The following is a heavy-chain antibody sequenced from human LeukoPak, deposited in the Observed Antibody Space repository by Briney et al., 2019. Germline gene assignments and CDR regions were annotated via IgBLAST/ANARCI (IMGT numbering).Heavy chain of an antibody. D-gene: IGHD6-19*01. CDR1: GFTFSSYG. Sequence: GGSLRLSCAASGFTFSSYGMHWVRQAPGKGLEWVAAIWYDGSNKYYADSVKGRFTISRDNSKNTLYLQMNSLRAEDTAVYYCARDRRWLVLGDYYYYGMDVWGQGTTVTVSS. CDR2: IWYDGSNK. CDR3: ARDRRWLVLGDYYYYGMDV. V-gene: IGHV3-33*01. J-gene: IGHJ6*01.